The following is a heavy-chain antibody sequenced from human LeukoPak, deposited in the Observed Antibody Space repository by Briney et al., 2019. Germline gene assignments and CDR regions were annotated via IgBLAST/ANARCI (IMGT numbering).Heavy chain of an antibody. J-gene: IGHJ6*02. CDR2: ISHSVST. V-gene: IGHV4-34*01. D-gene: IGHD3-3*01. Sequence: SETLSLTCAVYGGSFSGYYWSWVREPPGNGLKSIGEISHSVSTNYNPSLKSRVTISLDTSQKQFSLKLSSVTAADTAVYYRARVSGYITIFGVVMYYYGMDVWGQGTTVTVSS. CDR3: ARVSGYITIFGVVMYYYGMDV. CDR1: GGSFSGYY.